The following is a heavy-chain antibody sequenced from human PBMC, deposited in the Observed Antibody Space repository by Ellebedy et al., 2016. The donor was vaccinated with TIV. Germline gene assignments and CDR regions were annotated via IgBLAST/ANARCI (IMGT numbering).Heavy chain of an antibody. D-gene: IGHD2-15*01. Sequence: MPSETLSLTCAVSGGSINITNWCTLVRQPPGKGLEWIGELDHSGNTNYSPSLKSRLTISVDYSKNQLSLKLTSVTSADTAVYYCAVGCGGFNCYYRHFYSGMDVWGQGTPVGVSS. J-gene: IGHJ6*02. CDR2: LDHSGNT. V-gene: IGHV4-4*02. CDR3: AVGCGGFNCYYRHFYSGMDV. CDR1: GGSINITNW.